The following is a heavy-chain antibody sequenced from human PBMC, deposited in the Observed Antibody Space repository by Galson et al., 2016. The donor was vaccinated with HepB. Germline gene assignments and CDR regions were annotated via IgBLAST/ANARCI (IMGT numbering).Heavy chain of an antibody. V-gene: IGHV4-4*02. CDR3: VRHRMYQFDF. Sequence: SETLSLTCAVSGDSISWTWWSWVRQAPGKGLEWNGEKHHSGRRNYNPSLKSRVSTTVDTTRNQFSLRLSSVNAADTAVYYCVRHRMYQFDFWGQGALVTVSS. CDR1: GDSISWTW. J-gene: IGHJ4*02. CDR2: KHHSGRR. D-gene: IGHD2-2*01.